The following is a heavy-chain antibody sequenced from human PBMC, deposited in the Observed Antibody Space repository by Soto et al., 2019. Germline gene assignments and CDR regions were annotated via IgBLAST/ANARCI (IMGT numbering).Heavy chain of an antibody. CDR1: GLTFSSYE. D-gene: IGHD5-18*01. Sequence: GGSLRLSCAASGLTFSSYEMNWVRQAPGKGLEWVSYISSSGSTIYYADSVKGRFTISRDNAKNSLYLQMNSLRAEDTAVYYCASSLRGYSYGRFNWFDPWGQGTLVTVSS. CDR2: ISSSGSTI. CDR3: ASSLRGYSYGRFNWFDP. V-gene: IGHV3-48*03. J-gene: IGHJ5*02.